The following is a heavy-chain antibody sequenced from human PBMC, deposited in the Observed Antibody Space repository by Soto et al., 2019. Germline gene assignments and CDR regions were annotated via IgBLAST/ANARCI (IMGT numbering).Heavy chain of an antibody. Sequence: VQLVESGGGLVVPGGSLRLSCGASGFTFSSYWMHWFRQAPGKGLVWVSRINNDGSYTPYADSVKGRFTISRDNAKSALYLQMNSLRVEDTAVYYCARDQDGAGPTADYWGQGTLVTVSS. CDR1: GFTFSSYW. V-gene: IGHV3-74*01. CDR3: ARDQDGAGPTADY. J-gene: IGHJ4*02. CDR2: INNDGSYT.